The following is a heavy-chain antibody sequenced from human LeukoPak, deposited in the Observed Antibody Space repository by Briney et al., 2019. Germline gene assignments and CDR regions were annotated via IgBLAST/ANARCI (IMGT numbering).Heavy chain of an antibody. Sequence: ASVKVSCKASGYTFTNYAMNWVRQAPGQRLEWMGWINAGNGKTKSSQSFQDRVTITRDTSASTAYMELNSLRSEDTAVYYCARGIWSSHNKDYYFDYWGQGSLVTVSS. CDR2: INAGNGKT. J-gene: IGHJ4*02. V-gene: IGHV1-3*01. CDR3: ARGIWSSHNKDYYFDY. D-gene: IGHD2-21*01. CDR1: GYTFTNYA.